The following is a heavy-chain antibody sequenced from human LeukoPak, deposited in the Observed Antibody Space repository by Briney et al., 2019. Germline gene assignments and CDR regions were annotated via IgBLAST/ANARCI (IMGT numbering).Heavy chain of an antibody. CDR2: ISAYNGNT. J-gene: IGHJ4*02. V-gene: IGHV1-18*01. CDR3: AREPPLYCSGGSCYSFFDY. CDR1: GYTFTSYG. D-gene: IGHD2-15*01. Sequence: ASVKVSCKASGYTFTSYGISWVRQAPGQELEWMGWISAYNGNTNYAQKFQGRVTMTTDTSTSTAYMELRSLRSDDTAVYYCAREPPLYCSGGSCYSFFDYWGQGTLVTVSS.